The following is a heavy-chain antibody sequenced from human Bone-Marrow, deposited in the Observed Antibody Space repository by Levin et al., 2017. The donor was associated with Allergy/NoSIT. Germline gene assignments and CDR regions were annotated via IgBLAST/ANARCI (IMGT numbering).Heavy chain of an antibody. Sequence: PSGGSLRLSCAASGFTFSLYSMDWVRRAPGKGLEWISCISSGGGTIYYADSVKGRFTISRDDAKNSLYLQMNSLRDEDTAVYYCARSLGLGSGSDYYFDSWGQGTLATVSS. CDR2: ISSGGGTI. CDR1: GFTFSLYS. V-gene: IGHV3-48*02. CDR3: ARSLGLGSGSDYYFDS. D-gene: IGHD3-10*01. J-gene: IGHJ4*02.